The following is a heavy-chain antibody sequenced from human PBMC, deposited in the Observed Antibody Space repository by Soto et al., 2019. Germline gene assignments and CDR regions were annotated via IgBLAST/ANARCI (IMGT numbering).Heavy chain of an antibody. CDR2: ISYDGSNK. D-gene: IGHD6-13*01. J-gene: IGHJ6*02. Sequence: PGGSLRLSCAASGFTFSSYAMHWVRQAPGKGLEWVAVISYDGSNKYYADSVKGRFTISRDNSKNTLYLQMNSLRAEDTAVYYCARGGGAAAGKYYYYGMDVWGQGTTVTVSS. V-gene: IGHV3-30-3*01. CDR3: ARGGGAAAGKYYYYGMDV. CDR1: GFTFSSYA.